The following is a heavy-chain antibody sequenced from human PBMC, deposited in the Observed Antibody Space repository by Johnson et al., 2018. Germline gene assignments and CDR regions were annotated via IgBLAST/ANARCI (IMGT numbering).Heavy chain of an antibody. CDR3: TREQNDYYDSSGYHTYYYGMDV. CDR2: INSDGRRT. CDR1: GFTFSRHW. J-gene: IGHJ6*02. D-gene: IGHD3-22*01. Sequence: EVQLVESGGGLVQPGGSLRLSCAASGFTFSRHWMHWVRQAPGTGLVWVSRINSDGRRTKYADSVQGRFTISRANAKNTLYLQMNSLRVEDTAGYYCTREQNDYYDSSGYHTYYYGMDVWGQGTTVTVSS. V-gene: IGHV3-74*03.